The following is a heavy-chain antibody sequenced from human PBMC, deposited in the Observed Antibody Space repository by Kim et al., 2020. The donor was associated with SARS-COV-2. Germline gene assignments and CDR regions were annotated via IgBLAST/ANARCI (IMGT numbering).Heavy chain of an antibody. D-gene: IGHD3-16*01. J-gene: IGHJ6*02. V-gene: IGHV3-23*01. CDR1: GFTFDNYA. CDR2: VSGVGVNK. Sequence: GGSLRLSCVGSGFTFDNYAMSWVRQAPGKGLEWVSVVSGVGVNKFYADSVRVRFTISRDNSLNILYLQMNSLRDEDTALYYCAKMAVMDVYNYFYYYGMDFWRQGPTLTLSS. CDR3: AKMAVMDVYNYFYYYGMDF.